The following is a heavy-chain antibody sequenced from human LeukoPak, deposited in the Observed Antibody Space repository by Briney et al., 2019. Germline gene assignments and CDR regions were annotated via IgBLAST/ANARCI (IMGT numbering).Heavy chain of an antibody. CDR3: ARRGHDSSSPGTFDY. J-gene: IGHJ4*02. D-gene: IGHD6-6*01. CDR1: GFTVSSNY. V-gene: IGHV3-53*01. CDR2: IYSGGST. Sequence: GGSLRLSCAASGFTVSSNYMSWVRQAPGKGLEWVSVIYSGGSTYYADSVKGRFTISRDNSKNTLYLQMNSLRVEDTAVYYCARRGHDSSSPGTFDYWGQGTLVTVS.